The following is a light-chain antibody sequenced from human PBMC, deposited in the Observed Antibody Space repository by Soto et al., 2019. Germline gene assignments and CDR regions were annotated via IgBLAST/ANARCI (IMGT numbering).Light chain of an antibody. Sequence: DIQMTQSPSSLSASVGDRVTITCQASQDISNYLNWYQQKPGKAPKLLIYDASNLETGVPSRFXGSGSGTDFTFTISSLQPEDIATYYCQQYDNLPRSAFGQGTRLEMK. V-gene: IGKV1-33*01. CDR1: QDISNY. J-gene: IGKJ5*01. CDR3: QQYDNLPRSA. CDR2: DAS.